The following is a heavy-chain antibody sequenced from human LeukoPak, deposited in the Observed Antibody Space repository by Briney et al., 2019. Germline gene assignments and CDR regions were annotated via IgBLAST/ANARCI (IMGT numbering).Heavy chain of an antibody. CDR3: ARDPHNGYSSGWYPGNAFDI. V-gene: IGHV4-39*07. Sequence: SETLSLTCTVSGGSISSSSYYWGWIRQPPGKGLEWIGEINHSGSTNYNPSLKSRVTISVDTSKNQFSLKLSSVTAADTAVYYCARDPHNGYSSGWYPGNAFDIWGQGTMVTVSS. J-gene: IGHJ3*02. CDR1: GGSISSSSYY. CDR2: INHSGST. D-gene: IGHD6-19*01.